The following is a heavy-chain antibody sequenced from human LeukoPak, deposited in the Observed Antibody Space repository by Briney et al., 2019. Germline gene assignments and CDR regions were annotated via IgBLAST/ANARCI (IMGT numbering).Heavy chain of an antibody. CDR2: IYYSGST. D-gene: IGHD1-7*01. V-gene: IGHV4-59*12. CDR1: GGSISSYY. J-gene: IGHJ4*02. CDR3: ARDLSSTGTPDY. Sequence: PSETLSLTCTVSGGSISSYYWSWIRQPPGKGLEWIGYIYYSGSTYYNPSLKSRVTISVDRSKNQFSLKLSSVTAADTAVYYCARDLSSTGTPDYWGQGTLVTVSS.